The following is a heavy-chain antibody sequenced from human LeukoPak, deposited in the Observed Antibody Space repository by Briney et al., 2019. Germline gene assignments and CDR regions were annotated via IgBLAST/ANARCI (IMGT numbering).Heavy chain of an antibody. D-gene: IGHD6-6*01. Sequence: GGSLRLSCAASGFTVSSNYMSWVRQAPGKGLEWVSVIYSGGSTYYADSVKGRFTISRDNSKNTLYLQMNSLRAEDTAVYYCARVKGPTYSTSDYWGQGTLVTVSS. CDR2: IYSGGST. J-gene: IGHJ4*02. CDR3: ARVKGPTYSTSDY. V-gene: IGHV3-53*01. CDR1: GFTVSSNY.